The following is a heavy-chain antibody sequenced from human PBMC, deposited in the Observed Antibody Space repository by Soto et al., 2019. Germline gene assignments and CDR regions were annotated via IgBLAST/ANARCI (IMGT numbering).Heavy chain of an antibody. CDR2: IYHSGST. J-gene: IGHJ6*02. V-gene: IGHV4-4*02. D-gene: IGHD7-27*01. Sequence: QVQLQESGPGLVKPSGTLSLTCAVSGGSISSSNWWSWVRQPPGKGLEWIGEIYHSGSTNYNTSLKSRAPXSXDXXKTQLSLKLSSVTAADTAVYYCARVSGGYYYGMDVWGQGTTVTVSS. CDR3: ARVSGGYYYGMDV. CDR1: GGSISSSNW.